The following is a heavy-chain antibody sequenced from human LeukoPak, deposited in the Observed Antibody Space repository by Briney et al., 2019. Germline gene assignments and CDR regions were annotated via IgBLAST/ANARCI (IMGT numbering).Heavy chain of an antibody. V-gene: IGHV4-39*01. Sequence: SETLSLTCIVSGGSISSSSYYWGWIRQPPGKGLEWIGSIYYSGSTYYNPSLKSRVTISVDTSKNQFSLKLSSVTAADTAVYYCARLPIYYYGSGSYLSEFDYWGQGTLVTVSS. D-gene: IGHD3-10*01. CDR3: ARLPIYYYGSGSYLSEFDY. CDR1: GGSISSSSYY. CDR2: IYYSGST. J-gene: IGHJ4*02.